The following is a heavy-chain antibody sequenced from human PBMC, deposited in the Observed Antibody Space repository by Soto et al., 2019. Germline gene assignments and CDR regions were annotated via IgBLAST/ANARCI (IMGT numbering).Heavy chain of an antibody. D-gene: IGHD5-12*01. V-gene: IGHV4-30-4*01. CDR1: GGSISSGDYC. J-gene: IGHJ4*02. CDR2: IYYSGST. CDR3: ARFSGYDSNFDY. Sequence: SETLSLTCTVSGGSISSGDYCWSWIRQPPWKGREGIGYIYYSGSTYYTPSLKSRVTISVDTSKNPSSLKLSSVTAADTAVYYCARFSGYDSNFDYWGQGTLVTVSS.